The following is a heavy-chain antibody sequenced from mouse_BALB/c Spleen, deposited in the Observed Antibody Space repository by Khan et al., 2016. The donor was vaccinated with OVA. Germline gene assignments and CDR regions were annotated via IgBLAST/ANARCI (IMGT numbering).Heavy chain of an antibody. J-gene: IGHJ3*01. Sequence: EVQLQESGPSLVKPSQTLSLTCSVTGDSITSGYWSWIRKFPGNKLEYMGYMIYSGNTYYNPSLKSRISITLHTSKNQFYLQLNSVTTEDTATYYCARSTYRYAFAYWGQGTLVTVSA. D-gene: IGHD2-14*01. V-gene: IGHV3-8*02. CDR3: ARSTYRYAFAY. CDR1: GDSITSGY. CDR2: MIYSGNT.